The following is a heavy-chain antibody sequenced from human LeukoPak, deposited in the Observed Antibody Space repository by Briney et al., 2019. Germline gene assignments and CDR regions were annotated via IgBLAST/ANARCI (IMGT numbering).Heavy chain of an antibody. CDR1: GGSISSYY. J-gene: IGHJ5*02. Sequence: SETLSLTCTVSGGSISSYYWSWIRQPPGKGLEWIGYIYTSGSTNYNPSLKSRVAIPVDTSKNQFSLKLSSVTAADTAVYYCARLLWASSSWYPNWFDPWGQGTLVTVSS. V-gene: IGHV4-4*09. D-gene: IGHD6-13*01. CDR3: ARLLWASSSWYPNWFDP. CDR2: IYTSGST.